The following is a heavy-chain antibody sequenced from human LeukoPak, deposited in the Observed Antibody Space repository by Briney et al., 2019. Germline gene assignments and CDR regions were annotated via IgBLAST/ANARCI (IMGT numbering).Heavy chain of an antibody. CDR3: ARGRVEWSPAFDI. D-gene: IGHD3-3*01. CDR1: GGSFSGYY. CDR2: IYYSGST. V-gene: IGHV4-59*01. J-gene: IGHJ3*02. Sequence: SETLSLTCAVYGGSFSGYYWSWIRQPPGKGLEWIGYIYYSGSTNYNPSLKSRVTISVDTSKNQFSLKLSSVTAADTAVYYCARGRVEWSPAFDIWGQGTMVTVSS.